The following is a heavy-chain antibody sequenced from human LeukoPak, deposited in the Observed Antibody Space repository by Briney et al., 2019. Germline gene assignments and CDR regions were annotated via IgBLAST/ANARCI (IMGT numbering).Heavy chain of an antibody. CDR1: GGTFSSYA. D-gene: IGHD1-26*01. CDR2: ISAYNGNT. CDR3: ARVSGSYPYYYYGMDV. J-gene: IGHJ6*02. Sequence: ASVKVSCKASGGTFSSYAISWVRQAPGQGLEWMGWISAYNGNTNYAQKLQGRVTMTTDTSTSTAYMELRSLRSDDTAVYYCARVSGSYPYYYYGMDVWGQGTTVTVSS. V-gene: IGHV1-18*01.